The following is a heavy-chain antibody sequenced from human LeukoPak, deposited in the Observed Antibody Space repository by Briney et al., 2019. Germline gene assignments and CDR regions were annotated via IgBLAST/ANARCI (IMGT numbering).Heavy chain of an antibody. CDR2: FDPEDGET. D-gene: IGHD6-13*01. Sequence: GASVKVSCKVSGYTLTELSIHWVRQAPGKGLEWMGGFDPEDGETIYAQKFQGRVTMTEDTSTDTAYMELSSLRSEDTAVYYCATFSSSLNYFDYWGQGTLVTVSS. CDR1: GYTLTELS. V-gene: IGHV1-24*01. J-gene: IGHJ4*02. CDR3: ATFSSSLNYFDY.